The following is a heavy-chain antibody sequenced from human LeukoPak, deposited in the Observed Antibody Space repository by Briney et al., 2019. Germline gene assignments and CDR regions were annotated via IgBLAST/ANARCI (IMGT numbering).Heavy chain of an antibody. Sequence: SETLSLTCTVSGGSISSYYWSWIRQPPGKGLEWIGYIYYSGSTNYNPSLKSRVTISVDTSKNQFSLKLSSVTAADTAVYYCARVRSSKGSNWFDPWGQGTLVTVSS. CDR2: IYYSGST. CDR3: ARVRSSKGSNWFDP. J-gene: IGHJ5*02. CDR1: GGSISSYY. V-gene: IGHV4-59*01.